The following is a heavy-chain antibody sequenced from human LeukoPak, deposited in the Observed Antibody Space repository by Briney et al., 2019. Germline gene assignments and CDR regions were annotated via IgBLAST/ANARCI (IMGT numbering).Heavy chain of an antibody. D-gene: IGHD6-19*01. CDR1: GFTFSDYY. V-gene: IGHV3-23*01. J-gene: IGHJ4*02. CDR3: AKDMNSWRDGSGLGDYFDY. Sequence: GGSLRLSCAASGFTFSDYYMSWVRQAPGKGLEWVSGTSGSGRSIHYADSVKGRCTISRDNSKNTLYLQMNSLRADDTAVYYCAKDMNSWRDGSGLGDYFDYWGQGTLVTVSS. CDR2: TSGSGRSI.